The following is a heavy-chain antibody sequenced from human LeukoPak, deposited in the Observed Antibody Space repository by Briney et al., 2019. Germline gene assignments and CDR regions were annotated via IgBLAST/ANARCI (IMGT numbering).Heavy chain of an antibody. Sequence: SETLSLTCTVSGGSISSGDYYWSWIRQPPGKGLEWIGYIYYSGSTYYNPSLKSRVTISVDTSKNQFSLKLSSVTAADTAVYYCARALGYCSSTSWPLDYWGQGTLVTVSS. CDR3: ARALGYCSSTSWPLDY. D-gene: IGHD2-2*01. CDR1: GGSISSGDYY. CDR2: IYYSGST. J-gene: IGHJ4*02. V-gene: IGHV4-30-4*01.